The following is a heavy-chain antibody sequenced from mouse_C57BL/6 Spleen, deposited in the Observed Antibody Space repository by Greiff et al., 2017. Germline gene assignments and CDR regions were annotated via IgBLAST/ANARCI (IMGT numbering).Heavy chain of an antibody. V-gene: IGHV2-4*01. CDR2: IWSGGST. D-gene: IGHD3-1*01. CDR3: AKNSGLTNYAMDY. Sequence: QVQLKESGPGLVQPSQSLSITCTVSGFSLTSYGVHWVRQPPGKGLEWLGVIWSGGSTDYNAAFISRLSISKDNSKSQVFFKMNSLQADDTAIYYCAKNSGLTNYAMDYWGQGTSVTVSS. CDR1: GFSLTSYG. J-gene: IGHJ4*01.